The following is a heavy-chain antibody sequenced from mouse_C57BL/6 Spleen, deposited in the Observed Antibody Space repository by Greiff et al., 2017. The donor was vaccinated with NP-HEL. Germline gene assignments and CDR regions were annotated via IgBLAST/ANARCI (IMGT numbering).Heavy chain of an antibody. CDR2: IYPGDGDT. D-gene: IGHD4-1*01. CDR3: ARTGPYAMDY. J-gene: IGHJ4*01. V-gene: IGHV1-82*01. CDR1: GYAFSSSW. Sequence: VQLQQSGPELVKPGASVKISCKASGYAFSSSWMNWVKQRPGKGLEWIGRIYPGDGDTNYNGKFKGKATLTADKSSSTAYMQLSSLTSEYSAVYFCARTGPYAMDYWGQGTSVTVSS.